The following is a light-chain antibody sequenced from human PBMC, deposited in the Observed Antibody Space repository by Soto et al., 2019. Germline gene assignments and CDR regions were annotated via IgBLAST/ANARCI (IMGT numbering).Light chain of an antibody. V-gene: IGKV1-9*01. CDR1: QGITND. CDR2: AAS. CDR3: QQFNSDPFT. J-gene: IGKJ3*01. Sequence: DIQLTQSPSFLSASVGDRVTITCRASQGITNDLAWYQQKPGKAPKLLIYAASSLQRGVPSTFSGSGFGTECTLTISSLQPEDFATYFCQQFNSDPFTFGPGTTVDFK.